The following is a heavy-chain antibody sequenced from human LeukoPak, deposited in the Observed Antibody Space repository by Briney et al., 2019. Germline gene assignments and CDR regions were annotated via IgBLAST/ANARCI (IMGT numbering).Heavy chain of an antibody. Sequence: SETLSLTCTVSGGSISSYYWSWIRQPAGKGLEWIGRIYTSGSTNYNPSLKSRVTMSVDTSKNQFSLKLSSVTAADTAVYYCARARFAPGYSSSWYSWFDPWGQGTLVTVSS. D-gene: IGHD6-13*01. V-gene: IGHV4-4*07. J-gene: IGHJ5*02. CDR2: IYTSGST. CDR3: ARARFAPGYSSSWYSWFDP. CDR1: GGSISSYY.